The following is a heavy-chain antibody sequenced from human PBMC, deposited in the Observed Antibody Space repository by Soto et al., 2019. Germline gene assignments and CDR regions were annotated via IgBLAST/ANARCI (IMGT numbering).Heavy chain of an antibody. Sequence: GESLKISCKGSGYIFTTNWIGWVRQMPGKGLEWVGIIYPSDSDTRYSPSFQGQVTISADKSISTAYLQWSSLKASDTAMYYCARKPGTAFDIWGQGTMVTVSS. D-gene: IGHD3-10*01. CDR2: IYPSDSDT. V-gene: IGHV5-51*01. J-gene: IGHJ3*02. CDR1: GYIFTTNW. CDR3: ARKPGTAFDI.